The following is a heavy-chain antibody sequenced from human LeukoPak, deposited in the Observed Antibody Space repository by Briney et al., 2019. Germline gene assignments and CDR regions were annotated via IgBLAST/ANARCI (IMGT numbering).Heavy chain of an antibody. D-gene: IGHD1-14*01. CDR3: ARGGWQEITY. CDR2: IYYSQNT. Sequence: NTSETQSLTCTLSGRSISSYYWSWIRQPPGKGLEAIEYIYYSQNTNYNSSLNIRGTISVDTSKDQFSLKGRAVTAADTAVYYCARGGWQEITYWGQGTLVTVSS. J-gene: IGHJ4*02. CDR1: GRSISSYY. V-gene: IGHV4-59*01.